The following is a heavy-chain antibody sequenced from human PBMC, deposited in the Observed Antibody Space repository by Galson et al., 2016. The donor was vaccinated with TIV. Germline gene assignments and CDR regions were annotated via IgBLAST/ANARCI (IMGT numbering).Heavy chain of an antibody. CDR1: GFTFDEYA. CDR2: IYSGGST. D-gene: IGHD2-21*01. Sequence: SLRLSCAASGFTFDEYAMHWVRQAPGKGLEWVSLIYSGGSTSYADSVKGRFTISRDNSKNTVYLQMNSLRAEDTAVYYCARDRRHCGNECYLYYYYGMDVWGQGTTVTVSS. J-gene: IGHJ6*02. CDR3: ARDRRHCGNECYLYYYYGMDV. V-gene: IGHV3-66*02.